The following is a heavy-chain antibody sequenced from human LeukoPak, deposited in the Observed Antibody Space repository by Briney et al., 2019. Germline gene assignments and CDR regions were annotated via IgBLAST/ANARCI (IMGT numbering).Heavy chain of an antibody. CDR1: GYTFSSYA. V-gene: IGHV3-30-3*01. Sequence: SCKASGYTFSSYAMHWVRQAPGKGLEWVAVISYDGSNKYYADSVKGRFTISRDNSKNTLYLQMNSLRAEDTAVYYCARDSQYGYSYGSALGYYFDYWGQGTLVTVSS. J-gene: IGHJ4*02. CDR2: ISYDGSNK. CDR3: ARDSQYGYSYGSALGYYFDY. D-gene: IGHD5-18*01.